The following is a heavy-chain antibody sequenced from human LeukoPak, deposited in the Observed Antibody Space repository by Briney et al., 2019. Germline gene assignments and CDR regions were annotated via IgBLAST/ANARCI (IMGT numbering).Heavy chain of an antibody. V-gene: IGHV4-39*01. D-gene: IGHD3-22*01. CDR1: GGSISSSSYY. CDR2: IYYSGST. J-gene: IGHJ4*02. CDR3: ARLAPSNYHGGSGYLDY. Sequence: SETLSLTCTVSGGSISSSSYYWGWIRQPPGKGLEWIGNIYYSGSTNLNSSLKSRVIISVDTSKNQFSLKLSSVTAADTAVYYCARLAPSNYHGGSGYLDYWGQGTLVTVSS.